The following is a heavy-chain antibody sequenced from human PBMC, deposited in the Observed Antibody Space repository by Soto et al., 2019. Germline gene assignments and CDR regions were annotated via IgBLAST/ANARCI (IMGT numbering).Heavy chain of an antibody. D-gene: IGHD3-10*01. CDR1: GGSISSSNL. Sequence: PSETLSLTCAVSGGSISSSNLWRVVRQPPGKGLDWIGEIYHSGSTNYNPSLKSRVTISVDKSKNQFSLKLSSVTAADTAVYYCARDYYGSGSYYYYYGMDVWGQGTTVTVYS. CDR3: ARDYYGSGSYYYYYGMDV. J-gene: IGHJ6*02. V-gene: IGHV4-4*02. CDR2: IYHSGST.